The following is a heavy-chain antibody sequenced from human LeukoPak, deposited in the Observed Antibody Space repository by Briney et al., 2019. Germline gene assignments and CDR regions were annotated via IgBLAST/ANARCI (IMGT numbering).Heavy chain of an antibody. CDR2: FALEAGEK. CDR3: ATAFAGNLVDD. D-gene: IGHD1-14*01. V-gene: IGHV1-24*01. CDR1: GYTLSDLS. J-gene: IGHJ4*02. Sequence: GASVKVSCKVSGYTLSDLSMHWVRQAPGKGLEWMGSFALEAGEKVYAQKFQGRATMTEDTSTDTAYMELSSLRSEDTAVYYCATAFAGNLVDDWGQGTLVTVSS.